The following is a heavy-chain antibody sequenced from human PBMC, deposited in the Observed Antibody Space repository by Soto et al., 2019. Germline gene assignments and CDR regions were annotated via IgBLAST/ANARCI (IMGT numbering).Heavy chain of an antibody. CDR2: IYYSGST. CDR3: AKKKISTSCCNWFDP. D-gene: IGHD2-2*01. V-gene: IGHV4-31*03. Sequence: PSETLSLTYTVSGGSISSGGYYWSWIRQHPGKGLEWIGYIYYSGSTYYNPSLKSRVTISVDTSKNQFSLKLSSVTAEDTAVYYCAKKKISTSCCNWFDPWGQGTLVTVSS. CDR1: GGSISSGGYY. J-gene: IGHJ5*02.